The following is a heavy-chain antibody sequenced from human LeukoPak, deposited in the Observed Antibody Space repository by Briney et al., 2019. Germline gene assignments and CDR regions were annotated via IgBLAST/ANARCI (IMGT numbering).Heavy chain of an antibody. Sequence: GASVKVSCKASGYTFTSYDINWVRQATGQGLEWMGWMNPNSSNTGYAQKFQGRVTITRNTSISTAYMELSSLRSEDTAVYYCARGRYSSSWYLRLDAPDYWGQGTLVTVSS. V-gene: IGHV1-8*03. CDR3: ARGRYSSSWYLRLDAPDY. D-gene: IGHD6-13*01. CDR1: GYTFTSYD. J-gene: IGHJ4*02. CDR2: MNPNSSNT.